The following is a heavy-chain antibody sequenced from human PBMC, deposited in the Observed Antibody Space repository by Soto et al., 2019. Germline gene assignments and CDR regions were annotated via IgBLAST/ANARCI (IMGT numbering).Heavy chain of an antibody. J-gene: IGHJ5*02. CDR2: ISSSSYI. Sequence: GGSLRLSCAASGFTFSGYSMNWVRQAPGKGLEWVSSISSSSYIYYADSVKGRFTISRDNAKNSLYLQMNSLRAEDTAVYYCYTVTTPWFHPWGQGTLVTVSS. D-gene: IGHD4-17*01. CDR3: YTVTTPWFHP. V-gene: IGHV3-21*01. CDR1: GFTFSGYS.